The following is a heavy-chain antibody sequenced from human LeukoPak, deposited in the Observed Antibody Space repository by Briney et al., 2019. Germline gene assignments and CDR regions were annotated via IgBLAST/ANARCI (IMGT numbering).Heavy chain of an antibody. V-gene: IGHV3-74*01. CDR2: INSDGSSI. J-gene: IGHJ4*02. D-gene: IGHD6-13*01. Sequence: GGSLRLSCAASGFVFSNNWMYWVRQAPGRGLVWVSRINSDGSSIAYADFVRGRFTISRDNAKNTLFLQTNSLTVEDTAMYYCGKDLSWGSTDYWGQGTLVTVSS. CDR1: GFVFSNNW. CDR3: GKDLSWGSTDY.